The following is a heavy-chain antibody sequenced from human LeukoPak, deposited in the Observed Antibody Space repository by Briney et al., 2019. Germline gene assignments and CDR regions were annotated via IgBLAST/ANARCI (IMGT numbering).Heavy chain of an antibody. V-gene: IGHV3-7*01. CDR1: GFTFSSYG. D-gene: IGHD2-15*01. Sequence: GRSLGLSCAASGFTFSSYGMHWVRQAPGKGLEWVANINPDGSDKYYVDSVKGRFTVSRDNAQKSLYLQMNSLTAEDSAVYYCGRWGLNAALDRWGQGSLVTVSS. J-gene: IGHJ5*02. CDR2: INPDGSDK. CDR3: GRWGLNAALDR.